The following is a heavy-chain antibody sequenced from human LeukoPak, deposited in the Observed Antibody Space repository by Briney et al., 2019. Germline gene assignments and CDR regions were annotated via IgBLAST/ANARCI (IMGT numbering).Heavy chain of an antibody. Sequence: GGSLRLSCAASGFTFSSYAMSWVRQAPGKGLEWVSAISGSGGSTYYADSVKGRFTISRDNSKNTLYLQMNSLRAEDTAVYYCAKDAAIQYGYCSSTSCESNFDYWGQGTLVTVSS. J-gene: IGHJ4*02. V-gene: IGHV3-23*01. D-gene: IGHD2-2*01. CDR1: GFTFSSYA. CDR3: AKDAAIQYGYCSSTSCESNFDY. CDR2: ISGSGGST.